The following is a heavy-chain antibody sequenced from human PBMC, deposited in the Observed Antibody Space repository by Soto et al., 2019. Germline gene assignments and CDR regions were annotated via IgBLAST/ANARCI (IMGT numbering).Heavy chain of an antibody. CDR3: AKDMSSGVPAVMGYYYYAMDV. CDR2: ISWNSDFL. V-gene: IGHV3-9*01. CDR1: GFIFDDYA. Sequence: EVQLVESGGGLVQPGRSLRLSCAASGFIFDDYAMHWVRQAPGKGLEWVSGISWNSDFLDYADSVKGRFTISRDNAKNSLYLQMKSLRAEDTALYYCAKDMSSGVPAVMGYYYYAMDVWGQGTTVTVSS. D-gene: IGHD2-2*01. J-gene: IGHJ6*02.